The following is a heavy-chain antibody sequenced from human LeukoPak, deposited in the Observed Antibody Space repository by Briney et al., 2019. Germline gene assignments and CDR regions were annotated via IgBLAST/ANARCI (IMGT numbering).Heavy chain of an antibody. CDR3: ARVWGGSYVRQGFDY. D-gene: IGHD1-26*01. CDR2: IYHSGST. V-gene: IGHV4-38-2*01. Sequence: PSETLSLTCAVYGGSFSGYYWGWIRQPPGKGLEWIGSIYHSGSTYYNPSLKSRVTISVDTSKNQFSLKLSSVTAADTAVYYCARVWGGSYVRQGFDYWGQGTLVTVSS. J-gene: IGHJ4*02. CDR1: GGSFSGYY.